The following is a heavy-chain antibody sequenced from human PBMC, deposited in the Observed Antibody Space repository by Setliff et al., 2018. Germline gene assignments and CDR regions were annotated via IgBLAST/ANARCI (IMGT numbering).Heavy chain of an antibody. Sequence: LRLSCAASGFTFSSYEMNWVRQAPGKGLEWVAVIWYDGSSTNYADSVKGRFTISRDNAKNTLYLQMNSLRAEDTAVYYCARDSWGPDYWGQGTLVTAPQ. CDR2: IWYDGSST. D-gene: IGHD3-16*01. J-gene: IGHJ4*02. CDR1: GFTFSSYE. V-gene: IGHV3-33*08. CDR3: ARDSWGPDY.